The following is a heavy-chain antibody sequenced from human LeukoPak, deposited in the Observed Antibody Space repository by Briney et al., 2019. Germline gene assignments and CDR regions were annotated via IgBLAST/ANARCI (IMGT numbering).Heavy chain of an antibody. V-gene: IGHV4-59*01. CDR2: IYYSGST. CDR3: ARDKWTRVSRGAFDI. CDR1: RGSISSYY. D-gene: IGHD3/OR15-3a*01. J-gene: IGHJ3*02. Sequence: SETLSLTCTVPRGSISSYYWSWIWQPPGEGLEWSGYIYYSGSTNYNTSLKGRVTISVDTSKNHFALKLSSVTAADTAVDYCARDKWTRVSRGAFDIWGQGTMVTVSS.